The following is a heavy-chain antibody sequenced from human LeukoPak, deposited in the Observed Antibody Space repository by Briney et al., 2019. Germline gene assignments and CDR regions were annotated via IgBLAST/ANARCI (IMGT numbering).Heavy chain of an antibody. Sequence: SETLSLTCTVSGGSISSGDYYWSWIRQPPGKGLEWIGYIYYSGSTYYHPSLKSRVTISVDTSKNQFSLRLSSVTAADTAVYYCARSDYGSGSSPFDYWGQGTLVTVSS. V-gene: IGHV4-30-4*08. CDR2: IYYSGST. J-gene: IGHJ4*02. CDR3: ARSDYGSGSSPFDY. CDR1: GGSISSGDYY. D-gene: IGHD3-10*01.